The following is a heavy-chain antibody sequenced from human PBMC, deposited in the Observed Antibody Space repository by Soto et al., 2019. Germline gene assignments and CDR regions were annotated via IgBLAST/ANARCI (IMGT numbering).Heavy chain of an antibody. D-gene: IGHD6-6*01. CDR1: GDSVSRNSSA. CDR3: ARESIAARHAWFDP. J-gene: IGHJ5*02. CDR2: TYYRSNWYN. V-gene: IGHV6-1*01. Sequence: SQTLSLPCAISGDSVSRNSSACNFIRQSPSRGLEWLGRTYYRSNWYNDYAVSVKSRITINPDTSKNQFSLQLNSVTPEDTAVYYCARESIAARHAWFDPWGQGTLVTVSS.